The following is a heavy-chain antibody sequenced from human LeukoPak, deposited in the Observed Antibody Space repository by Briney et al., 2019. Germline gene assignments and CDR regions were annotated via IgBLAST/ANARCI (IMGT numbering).Heavy chain of an antibody. V-gene: IGHV1-69*13. D-gene: IGHD3-3*01. CDR1: GGTCSSYA. CDR3: ARDLRADERLFGY. J-gene: IGHJ4*02. Sequence: GASVKVSCKASGGTCSSYAISWVRQAPGQGLEWMGGIIPIFGTANYAQKFQGRVTITADESTSTAYMELSSLRSEDTAVYYCARDLRADERLFGYWGQGTLVTVSS. CDR2: IIPIFGTA.